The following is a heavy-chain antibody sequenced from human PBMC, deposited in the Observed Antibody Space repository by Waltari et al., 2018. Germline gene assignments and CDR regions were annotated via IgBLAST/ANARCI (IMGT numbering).Heavy chain of an antibody. V-gene: IGHV4-38-2*02. CDR1: GHSVNNDFY. J-gene: IGHJ4*02. CDR2: IYHTGSS. Sequence: QVQLRESGPGLVRSSETLSLTCTVSGHSVNNDFYWAWIRQSPGDGLEWIASIYHTGSSHYNSSLKSRVSISTDMSTKQFFLTLTHLTAADTAVYYCAEEGNTTAGLFDSWGQGTLVTVSS. CDR3: AEEGNTTAGLFDS. D-gene: IGHD6-25*01.